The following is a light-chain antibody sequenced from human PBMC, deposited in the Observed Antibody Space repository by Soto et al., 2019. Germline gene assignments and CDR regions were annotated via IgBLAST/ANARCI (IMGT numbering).Light chain of an antibody. CDR1: QSVSSSY. Sequence: EFMLTQSPGTLSLSPGERATLSCRASQSVSSSYLAWYQQKPGQAPRLLIYGASSRATGIPDRFSGSGSGTDFTLTISRLEPEDFAVYYCQQYGSSLLTFGGGTKVDVK. CDR2: GAS. J-gene: IGKJ4*01. V-gene: IGKV3-20*01. CDR3: QQYGSSLLT.